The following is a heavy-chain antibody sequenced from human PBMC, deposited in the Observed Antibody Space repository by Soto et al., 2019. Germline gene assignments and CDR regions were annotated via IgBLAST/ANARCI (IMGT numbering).Heavy chain of an antibody. CDR1: GFTFSIYA. D-gene: IGHD3-22*01. J-gene: IGHJ4*02. CDR3: AKDQSNSNPLYYFDF. Sequence: EVQLLESGGGLVQPGESLRLSCAASGFTFSIYAMTWVRQSPGKGLEWVSSMSHTGDNTYYADSVKGRFTISRDNSKNTLYLQMNSLRAEDTAIYYCAKDQSNSNPLYYFDFWGPGTLVTVSS. CDR2: MSHTGDNT. V-gene: IGHV3-23*01.